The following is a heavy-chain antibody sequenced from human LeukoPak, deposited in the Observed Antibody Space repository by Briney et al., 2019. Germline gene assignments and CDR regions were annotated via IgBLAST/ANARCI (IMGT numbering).Heavy chain of an antibody. Sequence: ASVKVSCKASGYTFTGYYMHCVRQAPGQGLEWMGWINPNSGGTNYAQKFQGRVTMTRDTSISTAYMELSRLRSDDTAVYYCARDLAFWSGYCHPNYWGQGTLVTVSS. J-gene: IGHJ4*02. CDR3: ARDLAFWSGYCHPNY. CDR2: INPNSGGT. V-gene: IGHV1-2*02. CDR1: GYTFTGYY. D-gene: IGHD3-3*01.